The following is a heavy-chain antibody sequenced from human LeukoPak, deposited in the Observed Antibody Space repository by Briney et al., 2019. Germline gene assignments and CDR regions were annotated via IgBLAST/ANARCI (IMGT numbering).Heavy chain of an antibody. V-gene: IGHV4-34*12. CDR3: ATHSREQWLVRGFDY. J-gene: IGHJ4*02. CDR2: IFHSGST. Sequence: GSLRLSCAASGFTFSDYYMSWVRQPPGKGLEWIGEIFHSGSTNYNPSLKSRVTISVDKSKNQFSLKLSSVTAADTAVYYCATHSREQWLVRGFDYWGQGTLVTVSS. CDR1: GFTFSDYY. D-gene: IGHD6-19*01.